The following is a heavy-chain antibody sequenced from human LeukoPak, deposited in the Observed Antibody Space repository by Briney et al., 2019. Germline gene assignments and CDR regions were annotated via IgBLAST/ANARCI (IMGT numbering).Heavy chain of an antibody. J-gene: IGHJ4*02. CDR1: GYRFTSYW. D-gene: IGHD1-26*01. V-gene: IGHV5-51*01. CDR2: IYPGDSDT. CDR3: ALRIVGGEIDY. Sequence: GESLKISRKGSGYRFTSYWIGRVRQMPGKGLEWIGIIYPGDSDTRYSPSFQGQVTISADKSISTAYLQWSSLKASDTAIYYCALRIVGGEIDYWGQGTLVTVSS.